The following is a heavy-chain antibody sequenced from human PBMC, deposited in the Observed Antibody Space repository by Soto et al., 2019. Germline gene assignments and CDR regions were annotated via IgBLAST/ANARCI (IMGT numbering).Heavy chain of an antibody. D-gene: IGHD6-19*01. Sequence: QVQLQQWGAGLLKPSETLSLTCAIYGGSFSGYYWSWIRQPPGKGLEWIGEINHSGSTNYNPSLTSRVAMSVDTSKNQFSLKLSSVTAADMAVYYCAAAVARGWFDPWGQGTLVTVSS. J-gene: IGHJ5*02. V-gene: IGHV4-34*02. CDR2: INHSGST. CDR1: GGSFSGYY. CDR3: AAAVARGWFDP.